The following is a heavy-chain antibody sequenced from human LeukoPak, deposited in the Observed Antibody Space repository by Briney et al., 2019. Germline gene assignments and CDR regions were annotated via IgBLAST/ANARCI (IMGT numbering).Heavy chain of an antibody. CDR2: ISSDGSYK. D-gene: IGHD2-15*01. CDR3: ARILSRGWGELGY. J-gene: IGHJ4*02. Sequence: PGGSLRLSCAASGFTFSSHALHWVRQAPGKGLEWVAVISSDGSYKYYADSVKGRSTISRDNSKNTLYLQMNSLRAEDTAVYYCARILSRGWGELGYWGQGSLVTVSS. V-gene: IGHV3-30*04. CDR1: GFTFSSHA.